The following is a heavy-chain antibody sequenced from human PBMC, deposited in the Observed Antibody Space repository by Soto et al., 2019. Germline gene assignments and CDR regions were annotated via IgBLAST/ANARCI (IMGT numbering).Heavy chain of an antibody. CDR3: ARGWFGRDV. D-gene: IGHD3-10*01. CDR2: IDNAGTDS. CDR1: GFTLSGRS. J-gene: IGHJ6*04. Sequence: EVQLVESGGGLVQPGGSLRLSCAASGFTLSGRSMHWVRQAPGKGLVWVSGIDNAGTDSTYADSVKGRFTSSRDNVKNMLYLQINSLRVEDKAVYYCARGWFGRDVWGKGTTVTVSS. V-gene: IGHV3-74*01.